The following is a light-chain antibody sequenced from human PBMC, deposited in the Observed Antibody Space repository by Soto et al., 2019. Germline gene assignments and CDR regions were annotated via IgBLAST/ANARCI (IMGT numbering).Light chain of an antibody. CDR1: NSNIGSHT. CDR3: AAWDDRLSGDV. J-gene: IGLJ1*01. CDR2: SNN. V-gene: IGLV1-44*01. Sequence: QSVLTQPPSASGTPGQRVTISCSGTNSNIGSHTVNWYQHLPGTAPKLLIYSNNQRPSGVPDRFSGSKSGTSASLAISGLQSEDEADYYCAAWDDRLSGDVFGTGTKLTVL.